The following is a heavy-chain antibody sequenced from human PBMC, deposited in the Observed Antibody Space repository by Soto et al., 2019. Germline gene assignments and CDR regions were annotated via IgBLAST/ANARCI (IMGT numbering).Heavy chain of an antibody. J-gene: IGHJ6*03. CDR1: GYTLTELS. D-gene: IGHD6-6*01. CDR3: ATRRYVGYSSSSDRLAAAEAYYYMDV. V-gene: IGHV1-24*01. Sequence: ASVKVSCKVSGYTLTELSMHWVRQAPGKGLEWMGGFDPEDGETIYAQKFQGRVTMTEDTSTDTAYMGLSSLRSGDTAVDYCATRRYVGYSSSSDRLAAAEAYYYMDVWGKGTTVTVSS. CDR2: FDPEDGET.